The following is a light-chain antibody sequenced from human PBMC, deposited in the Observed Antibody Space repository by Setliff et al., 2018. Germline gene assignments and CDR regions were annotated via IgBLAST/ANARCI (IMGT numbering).Light chain of an antibody. CDR3: TSYTSSSTEV. J-gene: IGLJ1*01. V-gene: IGLV2-14*03. CDR1: RSDVGNYNS. Sequence: QSALTQPASVSGSPGQSITISCTGTRSDVGNYNSVSWYQQHPGKAPKLMIYDVSNRPSGVSNRFSGSKSGNTASLTISGLQAEDEADYYCTSYTSSSTEVFGTGTKVTVL. CDR2: DVS.